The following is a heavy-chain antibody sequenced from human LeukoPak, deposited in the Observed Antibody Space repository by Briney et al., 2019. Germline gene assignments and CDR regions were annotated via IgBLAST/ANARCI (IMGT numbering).Heavy chain of an antibody. CDR3: AKDGSCNWNSFDY. Sequence: GGSLSLSCAASGFIFSSYAMSWVRHAPGEGLEWVPAISGSGGSTYYADSVKRRFTIYRDNPKNTLYLQITSLRAEDRAVYYCAKDGSCNWNSFDYWGQGTLVTGPS. CDR1: GFIFSSYA. J-gene: IGHJ4*02. CDR2: ISGSGGST. V-gene: IGHV3-23*01. D-gene: IGHD2-15*01.